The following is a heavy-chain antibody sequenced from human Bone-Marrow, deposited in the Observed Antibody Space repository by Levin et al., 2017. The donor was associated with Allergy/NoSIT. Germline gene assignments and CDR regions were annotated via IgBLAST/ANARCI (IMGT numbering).Heavy chain of an antibody. CDR3: AREGNYFDS. V-gene: IGHV1-69*06. D-gene: IGHD3-10*01. J-gene: IGHJ4*02. Sequence: KISCKTSGGTFGHYSIGWVRQTPGQGLEWMGAIMPVIDKTDYSEKFRDRVTLTADKSTTTAYMELTSLTSDDTALYFCAREGNYFDSWGQGTLIIVSS. CDR1: GGTFGHYS. CDR2: IMPVIDKT.